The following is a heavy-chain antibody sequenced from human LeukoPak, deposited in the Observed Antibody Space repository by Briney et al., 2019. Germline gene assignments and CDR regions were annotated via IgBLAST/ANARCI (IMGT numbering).Heavy chain of an antibody. CDR2: IVVGSGNT. D-gene: IGHD6-19*01. Sequence: SVKVSRKASGFTFTSSAMQWVRQARGQRLEWIGWIVVGSGNTNYAQKFQERVTITRDMSTSTAYMELSSLRSEDTAVYYCAAIVVAVAGQGYFDYWGQGTLVTVSS. J-gene: IGHJ4*02. CDR1: GFTFTSSA. CDR3: AAIVVAVAGQGYFDY. V-gene: IGHV1-58*02.